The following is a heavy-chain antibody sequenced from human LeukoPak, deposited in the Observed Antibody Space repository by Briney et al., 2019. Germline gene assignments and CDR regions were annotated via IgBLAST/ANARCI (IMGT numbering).Heavy chain of an antibody. J-gene: IGHJ4*02. CDR3: ARRGPLWVGEYY. Sequence: GGSLRLSCAASGLNVSTNYMSWVRQAPGKGLEWVSVIYSGDTTYYADSVKGRFTISRDNSKNTVYLQMNSLRAEDTAVYYCARRGPLWVGEYYWGQGTLVTVSS. CDR1: GLNVSTNY. D-gene: IGHD3-10*01. CDR2: IYSGDTT. V-gene: IGHV3-53*01.